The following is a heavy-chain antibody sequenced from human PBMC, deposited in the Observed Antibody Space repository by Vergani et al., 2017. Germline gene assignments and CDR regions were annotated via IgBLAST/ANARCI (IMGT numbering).Heavy chain of an antibody. CDR3: AREPSVLRFLEWVDY. CDR2: INPNSGGT. D-gene: IGHD3-3*01. V-gene: IGHV1-2*02. J-gene: IGHJ4*02. CDR1: GYTFTGYY. Sequence: QVQLVQSGAEVKKPGASVKVSCKASGYTFTGYYMHWVRQAPGQGLEWMGWINPNSGGTNYAQKFQGRVTMTRDTSISTAYMELSRLRSDDTAVYYCAREPSVLRFLEWVDYWGQGTLVTVSS.